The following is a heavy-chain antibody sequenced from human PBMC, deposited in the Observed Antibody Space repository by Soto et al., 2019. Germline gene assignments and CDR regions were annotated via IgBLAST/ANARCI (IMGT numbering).Heavy chain of an antibody. D-gene: IGHD2-15*01. CDR2: IWYDQSNK. J-gene: IGHJ6*02. CDR3: ARDPDQGRIVEERATNGMDV. V-gene: IGHV3-33*01. Sequence: QVQLVESGGGVVQPGRSLRLSCAASGFTFSSYGMHWVRQAPGKGLEWVAIIWYDQSNKYYADSVKGRVTISRDNSKNTRRLQMNSLSAEDTAVYYSARDPDQGRIVEERATNGMDVWGQGTMVTVSS. CDR1: GFTFSSYG.